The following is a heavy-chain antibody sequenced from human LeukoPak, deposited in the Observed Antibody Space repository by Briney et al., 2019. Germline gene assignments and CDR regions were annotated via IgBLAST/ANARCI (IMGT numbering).Heavy chain of an antibody. J-gene: IGHJ6*02. D-gene: IGHD6-6*01. CDR1: GGSISSGGYY. Sequence: PSETLSLTCTVSGGSISSGGYYWSWLRQHPGKGLEWIGYIYYSGSTYYNPSLKSRVTISVDTSKNQFSLKLSSVTAADTAVYYCAAGRPPPYGMDVWGQGTTVTVSS. V-gene: IGHV4-31*03. CDR2: IYYSGST. CDR3: AAGRPPPYGMDV.